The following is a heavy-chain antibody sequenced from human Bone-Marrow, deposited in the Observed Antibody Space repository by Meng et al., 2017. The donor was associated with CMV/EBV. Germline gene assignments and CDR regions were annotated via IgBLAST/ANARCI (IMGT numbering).Heavy chain of an antibody. V-gene: IGHV1-2*02. D-gene: IGHD5-18*01. CDR3: ANSRYSSSWYDF. CDR1: GYTFTAYY. Sequence: ASVKVSCKASGYTFTAYYMHWLRQAPGQGLEWMGWINPRSGGTSYAQKYQGRVTMTTDTSISTAYMELSNLTSDDTAVFYCANSRYSSSWYDFWGQGTLVTVSS. CDR2: INPRSGGT. J-gene: IGHJ5*01.